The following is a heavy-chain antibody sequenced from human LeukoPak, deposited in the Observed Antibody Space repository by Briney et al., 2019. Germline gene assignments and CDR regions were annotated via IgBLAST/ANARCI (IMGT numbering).Heavy chain of an antibody. D-gene: IGHD6-19*01. CDR3: ARTGSIAVAGTPDY. V-gene: IGHV3-20*04. CDR2: INWNGGST. Sequence: GGSLRLSCAASGFTFDDYGMSWVRQAPGKGLEWVSGINWNGGSTGYADSVKGRYTISRDNAKNSLYLQMNSLRAEDTALYYCARTGSIAVAGTPDYWGQGTLVTVSS. CDR1: GFTFDDYG. J-gene: IGHJ4*02.